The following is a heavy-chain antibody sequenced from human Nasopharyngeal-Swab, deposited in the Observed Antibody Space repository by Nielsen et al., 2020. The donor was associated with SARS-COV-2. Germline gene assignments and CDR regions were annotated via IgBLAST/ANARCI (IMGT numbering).Heavy chain of an antibody. CDR3: AKDGNTRGFDY. Sequence: GESLKISCAASGFTFSSYAMHWVRQAPGKGLEWVAVISYDGSNKYYADSVKGRFTISRDNSKNTLYLQMNSLRAEDTAVYYCAKDGNTRGFDYWGQGTLVTVSS. CDR1: GFTFSSYA. J-gene: IGHJ4*02. V-gene: IGHV3-30-3*01. CDR2: ISYDGSNK. D-gene: IGHD1-26*01.